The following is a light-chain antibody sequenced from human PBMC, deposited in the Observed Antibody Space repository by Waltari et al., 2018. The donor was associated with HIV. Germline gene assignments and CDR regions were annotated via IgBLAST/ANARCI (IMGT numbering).Light chain of an antibody. V-gene: IGLV3-1*01. Sequence: SYELTQPPSVSVSPGQTARFTCPGDHLGDKYACWYQQKPGQSPVLVIYQDGKRPSGIPERFSGSNSGNTATLIISGTQAMDEADYYCQAWDSSTWMFGGGTKLTVL. CDR3: QAWDSSTWM. CDR2: QDG. J-gene: IGLJ3*02. CDR1: HLGDKY.